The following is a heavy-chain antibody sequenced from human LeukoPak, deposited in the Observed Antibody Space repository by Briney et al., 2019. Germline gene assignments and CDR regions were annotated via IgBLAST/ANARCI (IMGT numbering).Heavy chain of an antibody. Sequence: PGRSLRLSWAAAGFTVDDYGIHWGRHAAGKGREWGSAISVDGGSIGYADSVKGRFTISSDNAKNSLYLQMNSLRAEDTALYYCAKDIGSSSHYYYYGMDVWGQGTTVTVSS. CDR1: GFTVDDYG. J-gene: IGHJ6*02. D-gene: IGHD6-13*01. CDR3: AKDIGSSSHYYYYGMDV. CDR2: ISVDGGSI. V-gene: IGHV3-9*01.